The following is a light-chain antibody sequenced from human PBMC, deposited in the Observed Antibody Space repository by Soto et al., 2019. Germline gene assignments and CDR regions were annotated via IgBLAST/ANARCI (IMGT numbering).Light chain of an antibody. CDR2: SAS. V-gene: IGKV1-39*01. J-gene: IGKJ1*01. CDR1: HSVTRF. CDR3: QQSNNVPWT. Sequence: DNQMTQSPSSLSASVGDRVAITCRASHSVTRFLNWYQQKPGKAPKLLIYSASSLQTGVPSRFSGSGSGTEFTLTSSSLQPEDFATYYCQQSNNVPWTFGQGTKVEIK.